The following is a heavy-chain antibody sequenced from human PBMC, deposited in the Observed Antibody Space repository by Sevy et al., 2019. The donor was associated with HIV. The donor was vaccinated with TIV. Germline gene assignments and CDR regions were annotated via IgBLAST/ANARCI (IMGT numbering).Heavy chain of an antibody. CDR3: ARDGNWVGYVGY. D-gene: IGHD7-27*01. CDR1: GFTFSSYW. CDR2: INSDGSST. Sequence: GGSLRLSCAASGFTFSSYWMHWVRQAPGKGLVWVSRINSDGSSTTYADSVKGRFTISRDIAKNTLYLQMNSLRAEDTAVYYCARDGNWVGYVGYWGQGTLVTVSS. J-gene: IGHJ4*02. V-gene: IGHV3-74*01.